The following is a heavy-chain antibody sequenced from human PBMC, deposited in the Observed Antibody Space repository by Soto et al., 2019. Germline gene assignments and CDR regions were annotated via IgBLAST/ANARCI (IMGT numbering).Heavy chain of an antibody. CDR2: ISGSGGST. CDR1: GFTFSSYA. J-gene: IGHJ4*02. CDR3: AKGEYYDFWSGYYGHFDY. Sequence: GGSLRLSCAASGFTFSSYAMSWVRQAPGKGLEWVSAISGSGGSTYYADSVTGRFTISRDNSKNTLYLQMNSLRAEDTAVYYCAKGEYYDFWSGYYGHFDYWGQGTLVTVSS. V-gene: IGHV3-23*01. D-gene: IGHD3-3*01.